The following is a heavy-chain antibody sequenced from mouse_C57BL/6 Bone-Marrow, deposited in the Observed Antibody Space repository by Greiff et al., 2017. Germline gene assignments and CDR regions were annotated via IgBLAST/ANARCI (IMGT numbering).Heavy chain of an antibody. D-gene: IGHD1-1*01. CDR1: GYTFTSYW. CDR3: ARSPRYYYGSSYFDV. CDR2: IYPGSGST. V-gene: IGHV1-55*01. J-gene: IGHJ1*03. Sequence: QVQLKQPGAELVKPGASVKMSCKASGYTFTSYWITWVKQRPGQGLEWIGDIYPGSGSTNYTEKFKSKATLTVDTSSSTAYMQLSSLTSEDSAVYYCARSPRYYYGSSYFDVWGTGTTVTVSS.